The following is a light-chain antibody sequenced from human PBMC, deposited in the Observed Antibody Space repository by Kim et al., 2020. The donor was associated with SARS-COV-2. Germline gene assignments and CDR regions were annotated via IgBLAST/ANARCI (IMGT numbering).Light chain of an antibody. CDR1: QSISSW. CDR3: QQYKSYSPWT. J-gene: IGKJ1*01. Sequence: SVGDRVTITCRASQSISSWLAWYQQKAGKAPKLLIYKASSLESGVPSRFSGSGSGTEFTLTISSLQPDDFATYYCQQYKSYSPWTFGQGTKVDIK. CDR2: KAS. V-gene: IGKV1-5*03.